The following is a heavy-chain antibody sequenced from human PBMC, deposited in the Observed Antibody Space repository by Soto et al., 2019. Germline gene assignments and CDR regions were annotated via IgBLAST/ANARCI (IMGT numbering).Heavy chain of an antibody. V-gene: IGHV4-59*01. CDR2: IYYNGST. CDR1: GGSINRYY. D-gene: IGHD2-15*01. CDR3: ARVVPGIRDGIKGFHWFDP. J-gene: IGHJ5*02. Sequence: SETLSLTCTVSGGSINRYYWSWIRQAPGKGLEWIGYIYYNGSTNYNPSLKSRVTISVDTSKTSFSLKLTSVTAVDTAVYYRARVVPGIRDGIKGFHWFDPWGQGTLVTVSS.